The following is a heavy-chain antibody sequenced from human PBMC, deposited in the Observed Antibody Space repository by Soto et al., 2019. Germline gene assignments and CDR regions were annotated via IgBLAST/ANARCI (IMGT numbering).Heavy chain of an antibody. J-gene: IGHJ5*02. V-gene: IGHV1-2*02. CDR1: GYTFTDYY. D-gene: IGHD1-26*01. CDR3: ARDRRESLVSNWCDP. Sequence: QVQLVQSGAEVKKPGASVKVSCKASGYTFTDYYAHWVRQAPGQGLEWMGWINPNGGATIYAQKFQGRVTMTRDTSISTVYMELSRLTSYDTAVYYCARDRRESLVSNWCDPWGQGTLVTVSS. CDR2: INPNGGAT.